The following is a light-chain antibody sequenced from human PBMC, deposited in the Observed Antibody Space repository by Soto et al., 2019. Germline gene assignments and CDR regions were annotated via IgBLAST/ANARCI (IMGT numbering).Light chain of an antibody. J-gene: IGKJ1*01. CDR1: QSVFSSY. CDR2: GAS. V-gene: IGKV3-20*01. CDR3: QQYGSSPWT. Sequence: EIVLTQSPGTLSLSPGDRATLSCRASQSVFSSYLAWYQKKPGQAPRVIIYGASSRATGIPDRFSGSWSGTDCTLTISSLEPEDVSLYYCQQYGSSPWTLGQGTKVDIK.